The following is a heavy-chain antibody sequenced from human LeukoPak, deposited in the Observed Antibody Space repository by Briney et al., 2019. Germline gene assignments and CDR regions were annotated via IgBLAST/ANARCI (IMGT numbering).Heavy chain of an antibody. J-gene: IGHJ1*01. CDR3: STGITTIFGVF. D-gene: IGHD3-3*01. CDR2: IKSKSDGGTI. V-gene: IGHV3-15*01. CDR1: GYTFSVAW. Sequence: GRSLRLSCTASGYTFSVAWMSWVQQAPGTGLELVGRIKSKSDGGTIDYAAPVKGRFTISSDDSKNTLYLQMTSLKSGETAVYYCSTGITTIFGVFWGQGSLVTVSS.